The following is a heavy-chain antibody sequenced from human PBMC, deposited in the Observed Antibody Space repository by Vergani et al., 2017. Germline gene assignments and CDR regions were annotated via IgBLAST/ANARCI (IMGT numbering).Heavy chain of an antibody. CDR3: ARDYDFWSGYSNAEYFQH. D-gene: IGHD3-3*01. Sequence: QVQLVQSGAEVKKPGASVKVSCKASGYTFTSYDINWVRQATGQGLEWMGWISAYNGNTNYAQKLQGRVTMTTDTSTSTAYMELSSLRSEDTAVYYCARDYDFWSGYSNAEYFQHWGQGTLVTVSS. CDR2: ISAYNGNT. J-gene: IGHJ1*01. V-gene: IGHV1-18*01. CDR1: GYTFTSYD.